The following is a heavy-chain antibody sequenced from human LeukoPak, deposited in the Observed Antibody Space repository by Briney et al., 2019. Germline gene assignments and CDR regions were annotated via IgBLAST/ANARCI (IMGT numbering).Heavy chain of an antibody. CDR2: ISGSGGST. J-gene: IGHJ4*02. V-gene: IGHV3-23*01. CDR1: GLTFRSYA. CDR3: AASPFLATIRY. Sequence: PGGSLRLSCAASGLTFRSYAMNWVRQAPGKGLEWVSAISGSGGSTYYADSVKGRFTISRDNSKNTLYLQMNSLRAEDTAVYYCAASPFLATIRYWGQGTLVTVSS. D-gene: IGHD5-12*01.